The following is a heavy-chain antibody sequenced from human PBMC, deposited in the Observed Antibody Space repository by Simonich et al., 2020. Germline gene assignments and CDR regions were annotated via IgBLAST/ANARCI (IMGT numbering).Heavy chain of an antibody. CDR3: AKDKGAAASDYFDY. CDR1: GFTFSSYG. D-gene: IGHD6-13*01. CDR2: IWYDGSNK. V-gene: IGHV3-30*18. Sequence: GGGVVQPGRSLRLSCAASGFTFSSYGMHWVRQAPGKGLEWVAVIWYDGSNKYYADSVKDRFTISRDNSKNTLYLQMNSLRAEDTAMYYCAKDKGAAASDYFDYWGQGTLVTVSS. J-gene: IGHJ4*02.